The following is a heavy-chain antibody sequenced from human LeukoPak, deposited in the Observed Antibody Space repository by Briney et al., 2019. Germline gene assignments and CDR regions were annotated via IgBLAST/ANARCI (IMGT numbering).Heavy chain of an antibody. J-gene: IGHJ3*01. V-gene: IGHV3-21*01. CDR3: ARRTFPNDAFDV. Sequence: PGGSLRLSCAASGFNFGDSRMTWVRQAPGKGLEWVSSISSSSSYIYYADSVKGRFTISRDNAKNSLYLQMNSLRAEDTAVYYCARRTFPNDAFDVWGQGTVVTVSS. CDR1: GFNFGDSR. D-gene: IGHD1-7*01. CDR2: ISSSSSYI.